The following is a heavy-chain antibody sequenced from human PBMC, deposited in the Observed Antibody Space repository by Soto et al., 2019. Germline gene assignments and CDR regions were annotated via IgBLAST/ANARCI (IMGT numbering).Heavy chain of an antibody. V-gene: IGHV5-51*01. CDR3: ARKDKSGYFNWFDP. Sequence: GESLKISCRTSGYKFTSSWIAWVRQMPGKGMDWMGIIFPSDSDTRYSPSFQGQVTISADRSTNTVFLQWASLKASDTAVYFCARKDKSGYFNWFDPWGQGTLVTVSS. CDR1: GYKFTSSW. D-gene: IGHD3-22*01. CDR2: IFPSDSDT. J-gene: IGHJ5*02.